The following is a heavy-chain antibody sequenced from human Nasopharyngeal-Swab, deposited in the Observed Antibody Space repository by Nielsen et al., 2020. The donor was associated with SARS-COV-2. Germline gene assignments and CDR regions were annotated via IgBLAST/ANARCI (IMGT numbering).Heavy chain of an antibody. CDR1: GFTFSSLW. CDR2: IKPDESQK. V-gene: IGHV3-7*01. CDR3: ARDWSRAFDV. J-gene: IGHJ3*01. Sequence: GESLKISCAASGFTFSSLWMSWVRQVPGKGLEWVADIKPDESQKFYLDSVKGRFTISRDNAKNSMSLQMNSLRVEDTAVYYCARDWSRAFDVWGQGTMVTVSS.